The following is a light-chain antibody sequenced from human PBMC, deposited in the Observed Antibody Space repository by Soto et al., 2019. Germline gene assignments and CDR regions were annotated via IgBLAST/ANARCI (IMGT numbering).Light chain of an antibody. J-gene: IGKJ1*01. CDR3: QQSYSTPPWT. Sequence: LSASVGDRVTITCRASQSISSYLNWYQQKPGKAPKLLIYAASSLQSGVPSRFSGSGSGTDFTLTISSLQPEDFATYYCQQSYSTPPWTFGQGTKVDIK. CDR2: AAS. CDR1: QSISSY. V-gene: IGKV1-39*01.